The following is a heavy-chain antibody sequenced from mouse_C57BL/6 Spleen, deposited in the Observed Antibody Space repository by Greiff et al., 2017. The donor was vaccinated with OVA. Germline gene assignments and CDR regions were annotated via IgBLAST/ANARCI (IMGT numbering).Heavy chain of an antibody. D-gene: IGHD2-3*01. CDR3: ARLGGLLEAY. V-gene: IGHV1-64*01. CDR1: GYTFTSYW. Sequence: QVQLQQPGAELVKPGASVKLSCKASGYTFTSYWMHWVKQRPGQGLEWIGMIHPNSGSTNYNEKFKSKATLTVDKSSSTAYMQLSSLTSEDAAVYYCARLGGLLEAYWGQGTLVTVSA. CDR2: IHPNSGST. J-gene: IGHJ3*01.